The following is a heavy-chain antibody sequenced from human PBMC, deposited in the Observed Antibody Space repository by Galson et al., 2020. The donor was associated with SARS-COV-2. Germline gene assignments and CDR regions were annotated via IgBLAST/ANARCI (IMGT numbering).Heavy chain of an antibody. J-gene: IGHJ3*01. CDR2: FDPEHAEK. CDR3: SIAPPPITVVIYALGV. V-gene: IGHV1-24*01. D-gene: IGHD2-21*01. Sequence: ASVKVSCKVFGYSLNELSIHWVRQTPGKGLEWMGSFDPEHAEKDYAQTFRGIVTMTADTATDTAYMELGSLTFDDTAVYSCSIAPPPITVVIYALGVWGQGTMVTVSS. CDR1: GYSLNELS.